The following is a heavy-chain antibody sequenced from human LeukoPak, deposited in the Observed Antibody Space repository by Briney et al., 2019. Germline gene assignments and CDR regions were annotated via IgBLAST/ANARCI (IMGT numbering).Heavy chain of an antibody. V-gene: IGHV3-7*03. Sequence: PGGSLRLSCEASGFTFSNYWMSWARQAPGKGLEWVANIKQDGSDRNYVDSVKGRFTISRDNAKNSVYLELNSLRTEDTAVYYCARDTPFGSYWGQGTLVTVSS. CDR3: ARDTPFGSY. CDR1: GFTFSNYW. CDR2: IKQDGSDR. D-gene: IGHD1-26*01. J-gene: IGHJ4*02.